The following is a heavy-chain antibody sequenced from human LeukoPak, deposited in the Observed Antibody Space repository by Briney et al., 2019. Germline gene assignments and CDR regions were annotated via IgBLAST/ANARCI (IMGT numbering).Heavy chain of an antibody. CDR1: GYTFTSYE. D-gene: IGHD3-22*01. V-gene: IGHV1-8*01. J-gene: IGHJ4*02. Sequence: ASVKVSCKASGYTFTSYEINWVRQATGQGLEWMGWMNPNSGDTAHAQKFQGRITMTRSTSISTAYMELSGLRSEDTAVYYCARGLGTYDTSELTWPMISFWGQGTLVTVSS. CDR2: MNPNSGDT. CDR3: ARGLGTYDTSELTWPMISF.